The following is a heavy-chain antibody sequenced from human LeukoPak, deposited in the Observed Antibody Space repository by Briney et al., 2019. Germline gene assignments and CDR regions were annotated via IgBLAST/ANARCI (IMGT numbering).Heavy chain of an antibody. CDR3: AKARGFCSGGSCYNPFDP. Sequence: GGSLRLSCAASGFTFDDYAMSWVRQAPGKGLEWVSGISGSDGSTYYADSVKGRFTISRDYSKNTLYVQMNSLRAEDTAVYYCAKARGFCSGGSCYNPFDPWGQGTLVTVSS. J-gene: IGHJ5*02. CDR2: ISGSDGST. D-gene: IGHD2-15*01. CDR1: GFTFDDYA. V-gene: IGHV3-23*01.